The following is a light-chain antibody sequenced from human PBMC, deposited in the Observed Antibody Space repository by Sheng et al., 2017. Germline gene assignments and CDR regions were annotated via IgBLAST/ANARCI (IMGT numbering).Light chain of an antibody. CDR2: KDS. V-gene: IGLV3-27*01. CDR1: ILTKKY. CDR3: YSVADNEDV. J-gene: IGLJ2*01. Sequence: SYELTQPSSVSVSPGQTAKITCSGDILTKKYGRWFQQKPGQAPTLVIYKDSERPSGISERFSGSSSGNTVTLAISGAQVEDEADYYCYSVADNEDVFGGRDQADR.